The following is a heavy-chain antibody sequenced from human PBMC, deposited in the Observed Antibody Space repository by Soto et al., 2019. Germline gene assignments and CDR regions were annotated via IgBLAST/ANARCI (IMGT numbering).Heavy chain of an antibody. CDR3: VRVISTYESSDL. CDR2: ISASSATI. V-gene: IGHV3-48*01. D-gene: IGHD2-2*01. J-gene: IGHJ4*02. CDR1: GFTFSTYA. Sequence: EVHLVESGGGLVQPGGSLRLSCAASGFTFSTYAMTWVRQAPGKGPEWISYISASSATIYYADSVKGRFTISRDSAKNSLYLQMNSLRAEDTAVYYCVRVISTYESSDLWGQGTMVIVSS.